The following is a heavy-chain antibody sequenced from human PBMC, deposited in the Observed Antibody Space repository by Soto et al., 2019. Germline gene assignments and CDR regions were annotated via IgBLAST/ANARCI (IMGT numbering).Heavy chain of an antibody. CDR2: ISAYNGNT. D-gene: IGHD3-10*01. Sequence: ASVKVSCKASGYTFTSYGISWVRQAPGQGLEWMGWISAYNGNTNYAQKIQGRVTMTPDTSTSTAYMELRSLRSDDTAVYYCARVGGLLSPHRSLMDVWGQGTTVTVSS. CDR3: ARVGGLLSPHRSLMDV. J-gene: IGHJ6*02. CDR1: GYTFTSYG. V-gene: IGHV1-18*04.